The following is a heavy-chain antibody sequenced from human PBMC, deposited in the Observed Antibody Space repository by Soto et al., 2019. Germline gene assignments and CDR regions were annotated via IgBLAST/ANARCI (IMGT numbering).Heavy chain of an antibody. D-gene: IGHD2-2*01. V-gene: IGHV1-18*01. CDR1: GYTFTSYG. Sequence: ASVKVSCKASGYTFTSYGISWVRQAPGQGLEWVGWISPCNGDTNYAQKLQGRATMTTDTFTSTAYMELRSLISDDTAVYYCARATQLSNRGVRGLFDPWGQGTLVTVSS. J-gene: IGHJ5*02. CDR3: ARATQLSNRGVRGLFDP. CDR2: ISPCNGDT.